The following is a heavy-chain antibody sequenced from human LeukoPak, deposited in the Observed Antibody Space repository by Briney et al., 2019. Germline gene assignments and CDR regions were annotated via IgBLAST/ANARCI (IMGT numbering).Heavy chain of an antibody. J-gene: IGHJ5*02. V-gene: IGHV4-61*02. CDR1: GGSISSGSYY. CDR3: ARVWHYGSGSYHYHWFDP. Sequence: SETLSLTCTVSGGSISSGSYYWSWIRQPAGKGLEWIGRIYTSGSTDYNPSLKSRVTISVDTSKNQFSLKLSSVTAADTAVYYCARVWHYGSGSYHYHWFDPWGQGTLVTVSS. D-gene: IGHD3-10*01. CDR2: IYTSGST.